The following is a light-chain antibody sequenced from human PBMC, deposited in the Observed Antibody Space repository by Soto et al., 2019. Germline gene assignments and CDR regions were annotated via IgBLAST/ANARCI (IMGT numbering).Light chain of an antibody. CDR2: DVS. CDR3: CSYVGSYTSV. J-gene: IGLJ2*01. Sequence: QSALTQPRSVSGSPGQSVTISCTGTSSDVGTYNYVSWYQQHPGKAPKLMIYDVSQRPSGVPDRFSGSKSGNTASLTISGLQAEDESDYYCCSYVGSYTSVFGGGTQLTVL. CDR1: SSDVGTYNY. V-gene: IGLV2-11*01.